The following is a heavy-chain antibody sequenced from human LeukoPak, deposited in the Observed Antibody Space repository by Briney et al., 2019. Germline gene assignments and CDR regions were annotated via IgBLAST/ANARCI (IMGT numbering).Heavy chain of an antibody. CDR1: GYTFTSYA. CDR2: INAGNGNT. J-gene: IGHJ5*02. Sequence: ASVKVSCKASGYTFTSYAMHWVRQAPGQRLEWMGWINAGNGNTKYSQKFQGRVTITRDTSASTAYMELSSMRSEDTAVYYCARLYPPGYCSSTSCYTWFDPWGQGTLVTASS. CDR3: ARLYPPGYCSSTSCYTWFDP. V-gene: IGHV1-3*01. D-gene: IGHD2-2*02.